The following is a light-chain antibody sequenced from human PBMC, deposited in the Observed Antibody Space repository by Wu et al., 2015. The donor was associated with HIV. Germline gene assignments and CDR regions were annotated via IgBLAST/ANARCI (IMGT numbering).Light chain of an antibody. CDR1: QTISNS. J-gene: IGKJ5*01. V-gene: IGKV3-11*01. CDR2: DAS. Sequence: EIVLTQSPATLSLSPGERATLSCRASQTISNSLAWFLQKRGQAPRLLIYDASNRVTGIPPRFSGSGSGTHFTLTISSLEPEDFAVYYCQQSDSGPLTFGQGTRLEIK. CDR3: QQSDSGPLT.